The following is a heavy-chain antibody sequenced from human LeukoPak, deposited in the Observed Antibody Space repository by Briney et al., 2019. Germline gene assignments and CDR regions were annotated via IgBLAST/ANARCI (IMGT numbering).Heavy chain of an antibody. V-gene: IGHV1-46*01. J-gene: IGHJ6*03. D-gene: IGHD3-22*01. CDR1: GYTFTSYY. CDR2: INPSGGST. Sequence: ASVKVSCKASGYTFTSYYLYWVRQAPGQGLERMGLINPSGGSTRYAQKFQGRVTMTRDTSTSTVYMELSSLRSEDTAVYYCARDRAYDSSGLYYMDVWGKGTTVTISS. CDR3: ARDRAYDSSGLYYMDV.